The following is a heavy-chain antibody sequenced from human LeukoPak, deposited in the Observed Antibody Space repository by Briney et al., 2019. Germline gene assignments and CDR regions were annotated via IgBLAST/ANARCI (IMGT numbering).Heavy chain of an antibody. CDR2: IYYSGST. CDR1: GGSISSYY. D-gene: IGHD2-15*01. Sequence: SETLSLTCTVSGGSISSYYWSWIRQPPGKGLEWIGYIYYSGSTNCNPSLKSRVTISVDTSKNQFSLKLSSVTAADTAVYYCARGPHGNYVDYWGQGTLVTVSS. CDR3: ARGPHGNYVDY. V-gene: IGHV4-59*01. J-gene: IGHJ4*02.